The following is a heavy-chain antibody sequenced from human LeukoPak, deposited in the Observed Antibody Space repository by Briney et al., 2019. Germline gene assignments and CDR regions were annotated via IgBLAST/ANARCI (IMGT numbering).Heavy chain of an antibody. J-gene: IGHJ4*02. CDR1: GGSISSSSYF. CDR2: IHNGGYT. V-gene: IGHV4-39*01. D-gene: IGHD3-16*02. CDR3: ARQEDDSVWGSYRLDY. Sequence: SETLSLTCAVSGGSISSSSYFWGWIRQPPGKGLEWIGSIHNGGYTYYNPSLKSRVTISVDTSRNQFSLKLTSVTAADTAVYYCARQEDDSVWGSYRLDYWGQGTLATVSS.